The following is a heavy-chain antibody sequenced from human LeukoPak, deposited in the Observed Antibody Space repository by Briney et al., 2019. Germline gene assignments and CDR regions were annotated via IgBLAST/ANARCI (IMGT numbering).Heavy chain of an antibody. CDR1: GGSIGSYY. Sequence: PSETLSLTCTVSGGSIGSYYWGWIRQPPGKGLGCIAYIHYSGSTNYNPSLRSRVTISVDTSKNQFSLKLNYVTAADTAIYYCARERPASNYFDYWGQGILVTVSS. CDR3: ARERPASNYFDY. J-gene: IGHJ4*02. CDR2: IHYSGST. D-gene: IGHD1-1*01. V-gene: IGHV4-59*01.